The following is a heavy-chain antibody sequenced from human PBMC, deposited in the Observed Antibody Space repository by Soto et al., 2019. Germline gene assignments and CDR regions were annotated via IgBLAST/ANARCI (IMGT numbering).Heavy chain of an antibody. D-gene: IGHD3-22*01. Sequence: PSETLSLTCTVSRGSVSIGDYFLTWIGQPPGKGLEWIGNIYYRGSTYYSPSLKSRVTISVDTSKNQFSLKLSSVTAADTAVYYCARAPSTYYYDSSGYYYNWLNP. CDR3: ARAPSTYYYDSSGYYYNWLNP. CDR2: IYYRGST. J-gene: IGHJ5*02. CDR1: RGSVSIGDYF. V-gene: IGHV4-30-4*01.